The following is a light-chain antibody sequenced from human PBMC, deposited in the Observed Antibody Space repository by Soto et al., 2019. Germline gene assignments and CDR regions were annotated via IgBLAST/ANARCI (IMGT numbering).Light chain of an antibody. Sequence: IVLTQSPATLSLSPGERASLSCRSIHSVSMHLAWYQQKPGQAPRLLIXDTSNRATGIPARFSGSGSGTDFTLTISSLEPEDFAVYYCQQRGNWPPGFTFGPGTKVDIK. CDR1: HSVSMH. CDR3: QQRGNWPPGFT. V-gene: IGKV3-11*01. CDR2: DTS. J-gene: IGKJ3*01.